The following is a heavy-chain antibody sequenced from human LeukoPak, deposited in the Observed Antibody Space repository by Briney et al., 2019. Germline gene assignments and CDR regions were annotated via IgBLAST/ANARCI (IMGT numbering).Heavy chain of an antibody. CDR2: ISGSGGST. V-gene: IGHV3-23*01. Sequence: HPGGSLRLSCAASGFTFSDYAMSWVRQAPGKGLKWVSVISGSGGSTYNADSVKGRFTISRDNSKNTLYLQMNSLRAEDTAVYYCAKSVESAVTTNPYFDYWGQGTLVTASS. D-gene: IGHD4-17*01. CDR3: AKSVESAVTTNPYFDY. CDR1: GFTFSDYA. J-gene: IGHJ4*02.